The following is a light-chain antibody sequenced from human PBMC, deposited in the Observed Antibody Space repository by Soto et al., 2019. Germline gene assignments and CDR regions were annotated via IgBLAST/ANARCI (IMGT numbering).Light chain of an antibody. CDR3: QQFNNWPPWT. CDR1: ESVSSN. J-gene: IGKJ1*01. Sequence: IVMSQSPDTLSVTPGERASLSCRASESVSSNLAWYQQKPGQAPRLLIYGASTRATGIPARFSGSGSGTEFTLTISSLQSEDFAVYYCQQFNNWPPWTFGHAT. CDR2: GAS. V-gene: IGKV3-15*01.